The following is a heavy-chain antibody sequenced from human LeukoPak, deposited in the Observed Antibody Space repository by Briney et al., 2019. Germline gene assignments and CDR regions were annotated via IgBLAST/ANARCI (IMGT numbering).Heavy chain of an antibody. J-gene: IGHJ4*02. V-gene: IGHV4-61*01. Sequence: PSETLSLTCTVSGGSVSSGSYYWSWIRQPPGKELEWIGYIYYSGSTNYNPSLKSRVTLSVDTSKNQFSLKLSSVTAADTAMYYCARVAYGSGTYYLDHWGQGTLVTVSS. CDR3: ARVAYGSGTYYLDH. CDR2: IYYSGST. D-gene: IGHD3-10*01. CDR1: GGSVSSGSYY.